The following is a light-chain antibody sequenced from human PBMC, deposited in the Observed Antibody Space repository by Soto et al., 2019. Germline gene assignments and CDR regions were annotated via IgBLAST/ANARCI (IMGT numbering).Light chain of an antibody. V-gene: IGKV1-33*01. CDR3: QQYDNLPRT. J-gene: IGKJ2*01. Sequence: DIQMTQSPSSLSASVGDRVTITCQASQDISNYLNWYQQKPGKAPKLLIYDASNLETGVPSRFSGSGFGTDFTFTISSLQPEDIATYYCQQYDNLPRTFGQWTKLEIK. CDR2: DAS. CDR1: QDISNY.